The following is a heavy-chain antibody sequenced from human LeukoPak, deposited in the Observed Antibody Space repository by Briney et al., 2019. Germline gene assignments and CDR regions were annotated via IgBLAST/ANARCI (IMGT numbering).Heavy chain of an antibody. J-gene: IGHJ6*02. CDR3: ARASHGLDV. CDR1: GFTFSNYA. CDR2: IKQDGSEK. V-gene: IGHV3-7*03. Sequence: GGSLRLSCAASGFTFSNYAMAWVRQAPGKGLEWLANIKQDGSEKYYVDSVKGRFTISRDNAKNSLYLQMNSLRAEDTAVYYCARASHGLDVWGQGTTVTVSS. D-gene: IGHD5-24*01.